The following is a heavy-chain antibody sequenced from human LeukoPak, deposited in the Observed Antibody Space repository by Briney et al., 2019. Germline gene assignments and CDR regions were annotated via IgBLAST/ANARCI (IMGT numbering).Heavy chain of an antibody. D-gene: IGHD4-17*01. CDR1: GGTFSSYA. Sequence: SVKVSCKASGGTFSSYAISWVRQAPGQGLEWMGRIIPIFGTANYAQKFQGRVTITTDESTSTAYMELSSLRSEDTAVYYCARVTTSVTFYYYYYYMDVWGKGTTVTVSS. J-gene: IGHJ6*03. V-gene: IGHV1-69*05. CDR2: IIPIFGTA. CDR3: ARVTTSVTFYYYYYYMDV.